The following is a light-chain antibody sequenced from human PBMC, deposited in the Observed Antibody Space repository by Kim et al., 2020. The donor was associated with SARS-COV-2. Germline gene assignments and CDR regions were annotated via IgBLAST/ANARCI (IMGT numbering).Light chain of an antibody. J-gene: IGLJ3*02. Sequence: GQTVRITCQGDSLRSYYASWYQQKPGQAPVLVIYGKNNRPSGIQDRFSGSSSGNTASLTITGAQAEDEADYYCDSRDSSGNHLDWVFGGGTKLTVL. CDR2: GKN. CDR1: SLRSYY. CDR3: DSRDSSGNHLDWV. V-gene: IGLV3-19*01.